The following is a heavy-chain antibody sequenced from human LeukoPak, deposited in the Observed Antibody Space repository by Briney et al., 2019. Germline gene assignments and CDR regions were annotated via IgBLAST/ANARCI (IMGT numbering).Heavy chain of an antibody. CDR3: AAGYSSGWRNLLDY. J-gene: IGHJ4*02. CDR1: GFTFSIFG. Sequence: PGRSLRLSCAASGFTFSIFGMHWVRQAPGKGLEWVALISHTGNNRYYADSVKGRFSISRDNSKNTMYLQMDSLRAEDTAVYYCAAGYSSGWRNLLDYWGQGTLVTVSS. D-gene: IGHD6-19*01. V-gene: IGHV3-30*03. CDR2: ISHTGNNR.